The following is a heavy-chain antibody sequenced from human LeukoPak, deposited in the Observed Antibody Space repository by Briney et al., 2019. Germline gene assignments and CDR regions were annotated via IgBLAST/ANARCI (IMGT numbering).Heavy chain of an antibody. CDR2: IYYSGST. Sequence: PSETLSLTCTVSGGSISSYYWSWIRQPPGKGLEWIGYIYYSGSTNYNPSLKSRVTISVDTSKNQFSLKLSSVTAADTAVYYCARAQKFIRQWLVRRVSYAFDIWGQGTMVTVSS. CDR3: ARAQKFIRQWLVRRVSYAFDI. V-gene: IGHV4-59*08. J-gene: IGHJ3*02. D-gene: IGHD6-19*01. CDR1: GGSISSYY.